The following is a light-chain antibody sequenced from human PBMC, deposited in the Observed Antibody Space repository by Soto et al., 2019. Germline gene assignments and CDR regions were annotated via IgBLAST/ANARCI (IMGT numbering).Light chain of an antibody. Sequence: DTQMTQSPSSLSASVGDGVTITCQASRHISDYLNWYQQKPGKAPKLLIYDASNLEIGVPSRFSGSRSGTDFTFTISSLQPEDIATYYCQQYDNLPFTFGQGTKLEIK. CDR3: QQYDNLPFT. CDR1: RHISDY. J-gene: IGKJ2*01. V-gene: IGKV1-33*01. CDR2: DAS.